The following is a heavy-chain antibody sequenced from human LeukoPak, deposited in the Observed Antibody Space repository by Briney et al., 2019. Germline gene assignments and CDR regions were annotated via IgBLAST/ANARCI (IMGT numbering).Heavy chain of an antibody. CDR3: AREGSYYDSNI. V-gene: IGHV3-7*01. D-gene: IGHD3-22*01. CDR1: GFTFSSYW. Sequence: GGSLRLSCAASGFTFSSYWTSWVRQAPGKGLEWVANIKQDGSEKYYVDSVKGRFTISRDNAKNSLYLQMNSLRAEDTAVYYCAREGSYYDSNIWGQGTMVTVSS. J-gene: IGHJ3*02. CDR2: IKQDGSEK.